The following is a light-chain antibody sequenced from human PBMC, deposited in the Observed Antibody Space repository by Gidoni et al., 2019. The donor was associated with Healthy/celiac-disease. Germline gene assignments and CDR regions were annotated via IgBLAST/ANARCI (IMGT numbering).Light chain of an antibody. V-gene: IGKV1-17*01. CDR1: QGVRND. CDR2: AAS. J-gene: IGKJ2*01. CDR3: LQHNTYPPYT. Sequence: DIQMTQSPSSLSASVGDRVTITCRASQGVRNDVSWYQQIPGRAPKRLIYAASTLHSGVPSRFSGSGFGTEFTLTINRLQPEDFAIYYCLQHNTYPPYTFGQGTKLEIK.